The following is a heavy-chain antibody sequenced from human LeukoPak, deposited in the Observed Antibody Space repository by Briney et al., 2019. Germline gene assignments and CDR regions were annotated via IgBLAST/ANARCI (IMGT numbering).Heavy chain of an antibody. CDR3: ARIRYYYGSETLIDY. CDR2: IDWDDDK. CDR1: GFSLSTSGMC. D-gene: IGHD3-10*01. V-gene: IGHV2-70*11. Sequence: SGPTLVNPTQTLTLTCTFSGFSLSTSGMCVSWIRQPPGKALEWLARIDWDDDKYYSTSLKTSLTISKDTSKNQVVLTMTNMVPVDTATYYCARIRYYYGSETLIDYWGQGTLVTVSS. J-gene: IGHJ4*02.